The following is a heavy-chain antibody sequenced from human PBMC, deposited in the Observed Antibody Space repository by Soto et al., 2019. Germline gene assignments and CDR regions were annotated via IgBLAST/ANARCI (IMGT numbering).Heavy chain of an antibody. CDR1: GDSVTELY. J-gene: IGHJ4*02. D-gene: IGHD1-26*01. CDR2: FDPEEGER. V-gene: IGHV1-24*01. CDR3: TTVNVWAQPYFDD. Sequence: QVRLLQSGADVKKPGASVKVSCKVSGDSVTELYMHWVRQAPGKGLEWMGGFDPEEGERIYAQNFQGRVVMTEDASTNXXXLEXXXLRSEDTAVYYCTTVNVWAQPYFDDWGQGTLVTVSS.